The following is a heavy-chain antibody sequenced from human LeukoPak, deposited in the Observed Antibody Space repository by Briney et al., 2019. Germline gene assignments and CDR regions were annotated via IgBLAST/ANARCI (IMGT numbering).Heavy chain of an antibody. V-gene: IGHV7-4-1*02. CDR1: GYTFTKYA. Sequence: GASVKVSCKGSGYTFTKYAISWVRQVPGQGLEYMGWIDTNTGNPTYAQGFTGRFVFSLDTSVSTAYLQISSLKAEDSAIYFCANCYDSSGFFAYWGQGTLVTVSS. CDR3: ANCYDSSGFFAY. CDR2: IDTNTGNP. J-gene: IGHJ4*02. D-gene: IGHD3-22*01.